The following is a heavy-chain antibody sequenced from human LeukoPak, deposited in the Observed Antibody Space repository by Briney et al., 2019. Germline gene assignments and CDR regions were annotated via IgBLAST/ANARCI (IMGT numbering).Heavy chain of an antibody. J-gene: IGHJ4*02. Sequence: GRSLRLSCAASGFTFSSYAMHWVRQAPGKGLEWVAVISYDGSNKYYADSVKGRFTISRDNSKNTLYLQMNSPRAEDTAVYYCARVAFPQGGSSYYFDYWGQGTLVTVSS. CDR1: GFTFSSYA. D-gene: IGHD2-15*01. CDR2: ISYDGSNK. CDR3: ARVAFPQGGSSYYFDY. V-gene: IGHV3-30-3*01.